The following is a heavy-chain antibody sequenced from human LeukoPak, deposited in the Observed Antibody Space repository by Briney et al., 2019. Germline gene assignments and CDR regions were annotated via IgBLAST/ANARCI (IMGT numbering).Heavy chain of an antibody. V-gene: IGHV3-23*01. CDR1: GFTLSSYA. Sequence: GGSLRLSCAASGFTLSSYAMSWVRQAPGKGLEWVSAISGSGDSTYYADADSVQGRFTISRDNSKNTLYLQMSSLSAEDTAVYYRAKDKEYSSSSFFGRTDYWGQGILVTVSS. CDR2: ISGSGDST. J-gene: IGHJ4*02. D-gene: IGHD6-6*01. CDR3: AKDKEYSSSSFFGRTDY.